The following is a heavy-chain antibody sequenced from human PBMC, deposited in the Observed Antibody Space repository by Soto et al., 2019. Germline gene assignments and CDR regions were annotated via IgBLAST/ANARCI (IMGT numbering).Heavy chain of an antibody. CDR1: GFTFSSYA. CDR3: AKVRNDYGVSGGDAFDI. Sequence: SLRLSCAASGFTFSSYAMHWVRQAPGKGLEWVAVISYDGSNKYYADSVKGRFTISRGNSKNTLYLQMNSLRAEDAAVYYCAKVRNDYGVSGGDAFDIWGQGTMVTVSS. D-gene: IGHD4-17*01. CDR2: ISYDGSNK. J-gene: IGHJ3*02. V-gene: IGHV3-30-3*01.